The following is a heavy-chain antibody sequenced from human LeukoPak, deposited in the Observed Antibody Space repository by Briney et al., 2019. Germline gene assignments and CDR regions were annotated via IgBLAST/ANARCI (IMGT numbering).Heavy chain of an antibody. J-gene: IGHJ3*02. CDR3: ARPRLEYCSGGSCFDAFGI. Sequence: PGGSLRLSCAASGFTFSSYEMNWVRQAPGKGLEWVSYISSSGSTTYYADSVKGRFTISRDNSKNTLFLQMNSLTAEDTAIYSCARPRLEYCSGGSCFDAFGIWGQGTMVTVSS. CDR2: ISSSGSTT. CDR1: GFTFSSYE. V-gene: IGHV3-48*03. D-gene: IGHD2-15*01.